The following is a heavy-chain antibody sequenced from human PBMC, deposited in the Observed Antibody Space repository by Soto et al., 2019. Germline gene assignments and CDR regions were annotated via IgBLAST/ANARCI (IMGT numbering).Heavy chain of an antibody. CDR2: ISGSGGST. J-gene: IGHJ4*02. Sequence: GGSLRLSCAASGFTFSSYAMSWVRQAPGKGLEWVSAISGSGGSTYYADSVKGRFTISRDNSKNTLYLQMNSLRAEDTAVYYCAKDEGPGYDFWSGLLDYWGQGTLVTVSS. D-gene: IGHD3-3*01. V-gene: IGHV3-23*01. CDR3: AKDEGPGYDFWSGLLDY. CDR1: GFTFSSYA.